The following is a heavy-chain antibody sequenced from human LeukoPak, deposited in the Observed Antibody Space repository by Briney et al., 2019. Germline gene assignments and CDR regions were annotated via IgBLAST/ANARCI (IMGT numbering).Heavy chain of an antibody. Sequence: PGRSLRLSCADSGCTFSDYYMSWIRQAPGKGLEWVSYISSSGSSTYYADSVKGRFTISRDNAKNSLYPQMNSLRADDTAVYYCARRVIAAAGTADYWGPGTLVTVSS. CDR2: ISSSGSST. CDR1: GCTFSDYY. CDR3: ARRVIAAAGTADY. V-gene: IGHV3-11*01. J-gene: IGHJ4*02. D-gene: IGHD6-13*01.